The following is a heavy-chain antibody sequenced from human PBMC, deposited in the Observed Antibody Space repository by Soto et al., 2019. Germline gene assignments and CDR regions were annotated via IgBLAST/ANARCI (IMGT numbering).Heavy chain of an antibody. CDR3: ARDGSGSYYNLYYYYYYGMDV. Sequence: GGSLRLSCAASGFTFSDYYMSWIRQAPGKGLEWVSYISSSSSYTNYADSVKGRFTISRGNAKNSLYLQMNSLRAEDTAVYYCARDGSGSYYNLYYYYYYGMDVWGQGTTVTVSS. V-gene: IGHV3-11*06. J-gene: IGHJ6*02. CDR1: GFTFSDYY. D-gene: IGHD3-10*01. CDR2: ISSSSSYT.